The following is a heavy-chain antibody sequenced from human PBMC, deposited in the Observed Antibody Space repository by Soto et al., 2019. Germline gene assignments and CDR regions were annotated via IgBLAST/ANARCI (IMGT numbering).Heavy chain of an antibody. D-gene: IGHD3-16*02. V-gene: IGHV1-18*01. J-gene: IGHJ4*02. CDR3: ARDKSFLDY. Sequence: ASVKVSCKASGYTFTSYGISWLRQATGQGLEWMGWISAYNGDTNYAQKLQGRVTMTTDTSTSTAYKQLRSLRSDDTAAYYCARDKSFLDYWGQGTLVTVSS. CDR1: GYTFTSYG. CDR2: ISAYNGDT.